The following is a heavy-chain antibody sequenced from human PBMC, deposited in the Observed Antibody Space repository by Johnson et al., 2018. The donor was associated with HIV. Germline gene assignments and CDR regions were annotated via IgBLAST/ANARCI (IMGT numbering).Heavy chain of an antibody. CDR1: GFTFSSYA. CDR2: ISYDGSNK. V-gene: IGHV3-30-3*02. CDR3: AKDLLTLDAFDI. Sequence: QMQLVESGGGVVQPGGSLRLSCAASGFTFSSYAVHWVRQAPGKGLEWVAVISYDGSNKYYADSVKGRFTISRDNSKNTLHLQMNSLRAEDTAVYYCAKDLLTLDAFDIWGQGTMVTVSS. J-gene: IGHJ3*02.